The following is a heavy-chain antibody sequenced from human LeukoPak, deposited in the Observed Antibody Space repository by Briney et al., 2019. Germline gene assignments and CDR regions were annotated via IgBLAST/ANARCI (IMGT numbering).Heavy chain of an antibody. CDR2: INPSGSST. Sequence: GASVKVSCKASGYTFTGYYMHWVRQAPGQGLEWMGIINPSGSSTSYAQKFQGRVTMTRDMSTSTVYMELSSLRSEDTAVYYCARANGLIAAAGTDYWGQGTLVTVSS. CDR3: ARANGLIAAAGTDY. J-gene: IGHJ4*02. CDR1: GYTFTGYY. V-gene: IGHV1-46*01. D-gene: IGHD6-13*01.